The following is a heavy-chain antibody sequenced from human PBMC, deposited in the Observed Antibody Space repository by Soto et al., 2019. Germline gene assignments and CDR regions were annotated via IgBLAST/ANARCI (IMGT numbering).Heavy chain of an antibody. Sequence: QVQLQESGPGLVKPSQTLSLTCTVSGGSISSGGYYWSWIRQHPEKGLEWIGYIYYSGSTYYNPSLKSRVTISVDTSKNQFSLKLSSVTAADTAVYYCASIVSSAHAEFSDWGQGTMVTVSS. D-gene: IGHD2-15*01. V-gene: IGHV4-31*03. CDR2: IYYSGST. CDR1: GGSISSGGYY. J-gene: IGHJ4*02. CDR3: ASIVSSAHAEFSD.